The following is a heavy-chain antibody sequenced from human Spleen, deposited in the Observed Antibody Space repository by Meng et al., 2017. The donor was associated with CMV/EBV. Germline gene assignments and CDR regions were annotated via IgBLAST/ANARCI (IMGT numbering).Heavy chain of an antibody. CDR2: IYYSGST. Sequence: QLQLQESGPGLVKPWAXLSPTCTVSGGSISSSSYYWGWIRQPPGKGLEWIGSIYYSGSTYYNPSLKSRVTISVDTSKYQFSLKLSSVTAADTAVYYCARADSGRLIYWGQGTLVTVSS. D-gene: IGHD3-10*01. J-gene: IGHJ4*02. V-gene: IGHV4-39*07. CDR3: ARADSGRLIY. CDR1: GGSISSSSYY.